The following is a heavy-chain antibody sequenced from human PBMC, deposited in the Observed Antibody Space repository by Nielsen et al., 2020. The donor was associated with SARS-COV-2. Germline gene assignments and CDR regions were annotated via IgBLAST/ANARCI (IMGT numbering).Heavy chain of an antibody. V-gene: IGHV1-18*01. CDR2: ISAYNGNT. D-gene: IGHD2-2*02. Sequence: ASVKVSCKASGYTFTSYGISWVRQAPGQGLEWMGWISAYNGNTNYAQKLQGRVTMTTDTSTSTAYMELRSLRSDDTAVYYCARENIVVVPAAILDYYYGMDVWGQGTTVTVSS. CDR1: GYTFTSYG. J-gene: IGHJ6*02. CDR3: ARENIVVVPAAILDYYYGMDV.